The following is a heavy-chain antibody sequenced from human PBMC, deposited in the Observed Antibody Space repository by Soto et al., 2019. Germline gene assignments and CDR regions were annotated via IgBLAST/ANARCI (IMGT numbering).Heavy chain of an antibody. D-gene: IGHD3-16*01. CDR2: ISWNSGSI. V-gene: IGHV3-9*01. CDR1: GFTFDDYA. CDR3: AKVLRGDDAFDI. J-gene: IGHJ3*02. Sequence: PGGSLRLSCAASGFTFDDYAMHWVRQAPGKGLEWVSGISWNSGSIGYADSVKGRFTIPRDNAKNSLYLQMNSLRAEDTALYYCAKVLRGDDAFDIWGQGTMVTVSS.